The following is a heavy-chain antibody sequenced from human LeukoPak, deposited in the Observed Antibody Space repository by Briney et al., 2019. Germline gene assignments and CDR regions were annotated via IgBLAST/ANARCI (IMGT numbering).Heavy chain of an antibody. CDR1: GYSFTSYW. V-gene: IGHV5-51*01. CDR3: ASSPAASRAVAAHDAFDI. CDR2: IYPGGSDT. J-gene: IGHJ3*02. Sequence: GESLKISCKGSGYSFTSYWIGWVRQMPGKGLEWMGIIYPGGSDTRYSPSFQGQVTISADKSISTAYLQWSSLKASDTAMYYCASSPAASRAVAAHDAFDIWGQGTMVTVSS. D-gene: IGHD6-19*01.